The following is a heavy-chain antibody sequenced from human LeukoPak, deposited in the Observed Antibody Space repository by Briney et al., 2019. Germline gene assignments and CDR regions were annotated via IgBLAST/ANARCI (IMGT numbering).Heavy chain of an antibody. CDR1: GFTFSFYW. V-gene: IGHV3-7*01. D-gene: IGHD3-22*01. Sequence: PGGSVRLSCAASGFTFSFYWMSWVRQAPGKGLEWVANIKQDGSDKYYVDSVKGRFIISRDNSKNSLYLQMNSLRAGDTAFYFCARHSNKYDYDSSGHYRSFDYWGQGTLVSVSS. CDR3: ARHSNKYDYDSSGHYRSFDY. J-gene: IGHJ4*02. CDR2: IKQDGSDK.